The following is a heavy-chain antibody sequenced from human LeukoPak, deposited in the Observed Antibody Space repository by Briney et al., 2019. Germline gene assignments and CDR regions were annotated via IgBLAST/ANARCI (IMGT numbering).Heavy chain of an antibody. CDR2: ISSSSSYI. D-gene: IGHD6-13*01. CDR3: ASNVGYSSSRWSLDY. Sequence: GGSLRLSCAASGFTFSSYSMNWVRQAPGKGLEWVSSISSSSSYIYYADSVKGRFTISRDNAKNSLYLQMNSLRAEDTAVYYCASNVGYSSSRWSLDYWGQGTLVTVSS. CDR1: GFTFSSYS. V-gene: IGHV3-21*01. J-gene: IGHJ4*02.